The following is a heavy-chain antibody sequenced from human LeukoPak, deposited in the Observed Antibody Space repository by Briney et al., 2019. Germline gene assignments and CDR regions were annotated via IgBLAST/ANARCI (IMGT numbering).Heavy chain of an antibody. CDR2: IIGSSGST. Sequence: GGSLRLSCVASGFSLNNYAMNWVRQAPGKGLEWVSLIIGSSGSTFYADSVKGRFTISRDKSKNTLYLQMNSLRAEDTAVYYCAKGAYDYVEIAYFDYWGQGSLVTVSS. V-gene: IGHV3-23*01. CDR1: GFSLNNYA. CDR3: AKGAYDYVEIAYFDY. D-gene: IGHD5-12*01. J-gene: IGHJ4*02.